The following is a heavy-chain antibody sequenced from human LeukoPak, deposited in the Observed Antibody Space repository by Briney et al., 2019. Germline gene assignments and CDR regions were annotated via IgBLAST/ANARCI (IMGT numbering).Heavy chain of an antibody. CDR3: AKDRERITMIVVVAFDI. D-gene: IGHD3-22*01. J-gene: IGHJ3*02. CDR2: ISWNSGSI. Sequence: PGGSLRLSCAASGFTFDDYAMHWVRQAPGKGLEWVSGISWNSGSIGYADSVKGRFTISRDNAKNSLYLQMNSLRAEDTALYYCAKDRERITMIVVVAFDIWGQGTMVTVSS. V-gene: IGHV3-9*01. CDR1: GFTFDDYA.